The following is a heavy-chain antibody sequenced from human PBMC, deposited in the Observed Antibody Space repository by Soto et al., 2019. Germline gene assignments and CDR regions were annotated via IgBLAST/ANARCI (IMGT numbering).Heavy chain of an antibody. D-gene: IGHD4-17*01. Sequence: GASVKVSCKASGYTFTSYDINWVRQATGQGLEWMGWMNPNSGNTGYAQRFQGRVTMTRNTSISTAYMELSSLRSEDTAVYYCARGPYYGGNSSSVGPSPFDYCGQRTLVTVSS. J-gene: IGHJ4*02. CDR1: GYTFTSYD. CDR3: ARGPYYGGNSSSVGPSPFDY. CDR2: MNPNSGNT. V-gene: IGHV1-8*01.